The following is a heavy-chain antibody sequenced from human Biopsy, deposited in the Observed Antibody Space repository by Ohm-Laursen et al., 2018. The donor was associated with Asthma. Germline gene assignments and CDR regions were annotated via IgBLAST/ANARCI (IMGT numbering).Heavy chain of an antibody. D-gene: IGHD3-16*01. V-gene: IGHV3-30*18. CDR3: AKDRFDNSVTSKYYYYGIDV. J-gene: IGHJ6*02. Sequence: SLRLSCAASGFIFRGSNMFWVRQAPGKGLEWLAAISYDGMSEYYADSVKGRFSISRDDSKSTTDLQMSSLRPDDSAAYHCAKDRFDNSVTSKYYYYGIDVWGQGTTVTVSS. CDR1: GFIFRGSN. CDR2: ISYDGMSE.